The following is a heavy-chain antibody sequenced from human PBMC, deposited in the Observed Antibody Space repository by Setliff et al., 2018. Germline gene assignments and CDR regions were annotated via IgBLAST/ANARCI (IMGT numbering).Heavy chain of an antibody. CDR3: AREFAYARGYYVAETLDS. CDR1: GGSFSGYY. J-gene: IGHJ4*02. Sequence: PSETLSLTCAVYGGSFSGYYWSWIRQPPGKGLEWLGEINHSGSTNCNPSLKSRVTISVDTSKDQFSLRLTSVTAADTAVYYCAREFAYARGYYVAETLDSWGQGTLVTVSS. CDR2: INHSGST. D-gene: IGHD3-10*02. V-gene: IGHV4-34*01.